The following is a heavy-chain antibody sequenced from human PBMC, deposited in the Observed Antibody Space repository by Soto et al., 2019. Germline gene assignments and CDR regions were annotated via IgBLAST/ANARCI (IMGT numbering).Heavy chain of an antibody. CDR1: GGSISSGDYY. D-gene: IGHD2-2*01. Sequence: LSLTCTVSGGSISSGDYYWSWIRQPPGKGLEWIGYIYYSGSTYYNPSLKSRVTISVDTSKNQFSLKLSSVTAADTAVNYCARETIVVVPAAINWFDPWGQGTLVTVSS. V-gene: IGHV4-30-4*01. J-gene: IGHJ5*02. CDR3: ARETIVVVPAAINWFDP. CDR2: IYYSGST.